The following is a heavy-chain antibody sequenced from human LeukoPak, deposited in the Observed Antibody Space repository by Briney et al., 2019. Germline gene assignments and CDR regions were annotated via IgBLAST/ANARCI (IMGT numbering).Heavy chain of an antibody. D-gene: IGHD3-22*01. CDR2: MYLSGTT. Sequence: KPSETLSLTCTVSGDSINSLDLWSWVRQPPGKGLEWIGEMYLSGTTHSNPSVKSRVTISIDKSKNQFFLNLSSVTAADTAVYYCAGLVGRYSSGLYYYYFDYWGQRTLVTVSS. CDR3: AGLVGRYSSGLYYYYFDY. V-gene: IGHV4-4*02. J-gene: IGHJ4*02. CDR1: GDSINSLDL.